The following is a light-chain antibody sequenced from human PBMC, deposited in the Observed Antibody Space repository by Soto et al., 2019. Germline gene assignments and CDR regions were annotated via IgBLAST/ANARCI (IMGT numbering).Light chain of an antibody. J-gene: IGKJ2*01. Sequence: EIVLTQSPATLSLSPGERATLSCRASQSVSTYLAWYQQKPGQAPRVLIYDATNRATGIPARFSGSGSGTDFTLTISNLEPDDFAVYYCQQRGDWPLYTFGQGTKLEIK. CDR3: QQRGDWPLYT. V-gene: IGKV3-11*01. CDR1: QSVSTY. CDR2: DAT.